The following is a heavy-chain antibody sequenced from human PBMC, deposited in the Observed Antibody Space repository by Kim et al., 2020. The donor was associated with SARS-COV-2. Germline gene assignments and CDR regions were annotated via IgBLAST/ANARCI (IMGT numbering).Heavy chain of an antibody. Sequence: SETLSLTCTVSGGSVSSGSYYWSWIRQPPGKGLEWIGYIYYSGSTNYNPSLKSRVTISVDTSKNQFSLKLSSVTAADTAVYYCARGGYYDSSGYFPGDYWGQGTLVTVSS. CDR3: ARGGYYDSSGYFPGDY. J-gene: IGHJ4*02. V-gene: IGHV4-61*01. CDR2: IYYSGST. CDR1: GGSVSSGSYY. D-gene: IGHD3-22*01.